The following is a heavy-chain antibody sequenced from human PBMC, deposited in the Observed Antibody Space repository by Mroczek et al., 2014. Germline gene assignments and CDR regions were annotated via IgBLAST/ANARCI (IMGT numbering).Heavy chain of an antibody. CDR1: GGSFSGYY. CDR2: INHSGST. D-gene: IGHD2-2*01. J-gene: IGHJ4*02. V-gene: IGHV4-34*01. CDR3: ARAGYGVVVPAARFRRGPFDY. Sequence: QVQLQQWGAGLLKPSETLSLTCAVYGGSFSGYYWSWIRQPPGKGLEWIGEINHSGSTNYNPSLKSRVTISVDTSKNQFSLKLSSVTAADTAVYYCARAGYGVVVPAARFRRGPFDYWGQGTLVTVSS.